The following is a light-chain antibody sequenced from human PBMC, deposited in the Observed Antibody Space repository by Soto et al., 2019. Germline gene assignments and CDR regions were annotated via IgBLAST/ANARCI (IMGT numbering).Light chain of an antibody. CDR1: QSINNW. V-gene: IGKV1-5*03. J-gene: IGKJ1*01. Sequence: DIQMTQSPSTLSAFVGDGVTITCRASQSINNWLAWYQQKPGKAPKLLIHQASSLESGVPSRFSGSGSGTEFTLTISSLQPDDFATYHCQQYNTYPWTFGQGTKVEIK. CDR3: QQYNTYPWT. CDR2: QAS.